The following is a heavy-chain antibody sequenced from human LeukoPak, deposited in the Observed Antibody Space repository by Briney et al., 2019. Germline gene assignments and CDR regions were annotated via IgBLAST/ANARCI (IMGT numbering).Heavy chain of an antibody. CDR3: ARMTTGHDF. Sequence: SETLSLTCAVSGTSFSSYYWSWIRQPPGKGLEWIGEVNHSGSTNDNPSLKSRVTISVDTSKNQFSLRLRSVTAADTAVYFWARMTTGHDFWGQGTLVTVSS. D-gene: IGHD4-17*01. J-gene: IGHJ4*02. V-gene: IGHV4-34*01. CDR1: GTSFSSYY. CDR2: VNHSGST.